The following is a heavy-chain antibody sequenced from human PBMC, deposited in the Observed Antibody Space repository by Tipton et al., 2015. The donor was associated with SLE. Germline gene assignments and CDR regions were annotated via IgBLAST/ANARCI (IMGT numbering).Heavy chain of an antibody. CDR3: ARALVATIPFDY. D-gene: IGHD5-12*01. CDR1: GGSFSGYY. Sequence: TLSLTCAVYGGSFSGYYWSWIRQPPGKGLEWIGEISHSGSTKYKPSLKSRVTISVDTSKHQFSLKLSSVTAADTAVYYCARALVATIPFDYWGQGTLVTVSS. J-gene: IGHJ4*02. CDR2: ISHSGST. V-gene: IGHV4-34*01.